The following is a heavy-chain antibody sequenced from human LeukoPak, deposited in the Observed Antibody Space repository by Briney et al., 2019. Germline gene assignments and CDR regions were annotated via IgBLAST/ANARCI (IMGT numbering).Heavy chain of an antibody. J-gene: IGHJ3*02. D-gene: IGHD3-10*01. CDR1: GGSISSYY. CDR3: ARGPEEELGDAFDI. V-gene: IGHV4-59*01. CDR2: IYYSGST. Sequence: ASETLSLTCTVSGGSISSYYWSWIRQPPGKGLEWIGYIYYSGSTNYNPSLKSRVTISVDTSKNQFSLKLSSVTAADTAVYYCARGPEEELGDAFDIWGKGQWSPSLQ.